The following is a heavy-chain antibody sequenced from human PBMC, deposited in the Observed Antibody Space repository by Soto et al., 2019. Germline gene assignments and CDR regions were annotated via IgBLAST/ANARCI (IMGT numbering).Heavy chain of an antibody. CDR3: ARDYYGSGSYYNPLYYYYGMDV. V-gene: IGHV3-30-3*01. CDR2: ISYDGSNK. J-gene: IGHJ6*02. CDR1: GFTFSSYA. D-gene: IGHD3-10*01. Sequence: PGGSLRLSCAASGFTFSSYAMHWVRQAPGKGLEWVAVISYDGSNKYYADSVKGRFTISRDNSKNTLYLQMNSLRAEDTAVYYCARDYYGSGSYYNPLYYYYGMDVWGQGTTVTVSS.